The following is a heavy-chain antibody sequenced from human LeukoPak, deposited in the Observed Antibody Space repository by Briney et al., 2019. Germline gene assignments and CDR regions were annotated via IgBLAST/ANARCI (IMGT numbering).Heavy chain of an antibody. J-gene: IGHJ3*02. CDR1: GGSISSYY. V-gene: IGHV4-59*08. D-gene: IGHD1-26*01. Sequence: SETLSLTCTVSGGSISSYYWSWIRQPPGKGLEWIGYIYYSGSTNYNPSLKSRVTISVDTSKNQFSLTLSSVTAADTAVYYCARPLGAKSDAFDIWGQGTMVTVSS. CDR3: ARPLGAKSDAFDI. CDR2: IYYSGST.